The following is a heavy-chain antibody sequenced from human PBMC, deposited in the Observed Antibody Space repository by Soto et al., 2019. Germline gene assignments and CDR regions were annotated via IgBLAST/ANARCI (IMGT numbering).Heavy chain of an antibody. V-gene: IGHV4-31*03. D-gene: IGHD3-10*01. CDR1: GGSLNSAGYY. J-gene: IGHJ6*02. Sequence: SETLSLTCIVSGGSLNSAGYYWSWVRQPQEKGLEWIGNIYYSGRTYYNPSLKSRVSIEVDTSNNHFSLTLRSVTPPDPAVYFCARLPSIINYPMDVWDQGTTVTVSS. CDR3: ARLPSIINYPMDV. CDR2: IYYSGRT.